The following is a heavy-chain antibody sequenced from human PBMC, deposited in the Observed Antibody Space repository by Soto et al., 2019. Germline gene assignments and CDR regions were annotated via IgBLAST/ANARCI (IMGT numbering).Heavy chain of an antibody. CDR3: AREYLRGQGPPGYYGMDV. CDR2: IIPIFGTA. D-gene: IGHD3-10*01. V-gene: IGHV1-69*13. J-gene: IGHJ6*02. CDR1: GGTFSSYA. Sequence: SVKVSCKASGGTFSSYAISWVRQAPGQGLEWMGGIIPIFGTANYAQKFQGRVTITADESTSTAYMELSSLRSEDTAVYYCAREYLRGQGPPGYYGMDVWGQGTTVTAP.